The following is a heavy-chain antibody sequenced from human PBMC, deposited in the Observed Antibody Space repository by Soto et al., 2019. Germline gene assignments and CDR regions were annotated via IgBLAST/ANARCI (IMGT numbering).Heavy chain of an antibody. CDR1: VFTFISYS. CDR3: AQEAPGGWHFFDT. Sequence: GWSLRLSCASSVFTFISYSMNWVRQAPGKGLEWVADISYDGNKKYYTDSVKGRFTISRDNSKNTLYLQMNSLRTEDTALYYCAQEAPGGWHFFDTWGQGTLVTVSS. D-gene: IGHD6-19*01. J-gene: IGHJ4*02. V-gene: IGHV3-30*18. CDR2: ISYDGNKK.